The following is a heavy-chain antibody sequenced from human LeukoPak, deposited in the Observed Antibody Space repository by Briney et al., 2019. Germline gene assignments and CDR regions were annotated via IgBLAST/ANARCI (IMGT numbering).Heavy chain of an antibody. Sequence: GASVKVSCKASGYTFTGYYMHWVRQAPGQGLEWMGRINPNSGGTNYAQKFQGRVTMTRDTSISTAYMELSRLRSDDTAVYYCARLAGSGSYSAFDIWSQGTMVTVSS. J-gene: IGHJ3*02. CDR1: GYTFTGYY. V-gene: IGHV1-2*06. CDR3: ARLAGSGSYSAFDI. D-gene: IGHD3-10*01. CDR2: INPNSGGT.